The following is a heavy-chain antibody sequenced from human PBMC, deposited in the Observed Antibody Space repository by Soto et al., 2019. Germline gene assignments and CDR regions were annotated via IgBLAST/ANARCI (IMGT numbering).Heavy chain of an antibody. D-gene: IGHD6-13*01. CDR3: ARDVYSSRWLVQGFDP. CDR2: INPNSGGT. CDR1: GYTFTGYY. Sequence: QVQLVQSGAEVKKPGASVKVSCKASGYTFTGYYMHWVRQAPGQGLEWMGWINPNSGGTNYAQKFQGCVTMTRDTSISTAYMELSRLRSDDTAVYYCARDVYSSRWLVQGFDPWGQGTLVTVSS. V-gene: IGHV1-2*04. J-gene: IGHJ5*02.